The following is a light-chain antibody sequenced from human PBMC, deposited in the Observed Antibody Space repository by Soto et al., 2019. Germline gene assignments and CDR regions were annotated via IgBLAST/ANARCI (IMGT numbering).Light chain of an antibody. CDR1: QNAGGD. V-gene: IGKV3-15*01. CDR3: QEYNGRSS. J-gene: IGKJ1*01. Sequence: EGVTTQSPATLSVSPGERATLSCRASQNAGGDLAWYQQKPGQAPRLLIYRTSTRANGTPVRFSGSGSGTEFTLTISSLQSEDFAVYYCQEYNGRSSFGQGTKVEMK. CDR2: RTS.